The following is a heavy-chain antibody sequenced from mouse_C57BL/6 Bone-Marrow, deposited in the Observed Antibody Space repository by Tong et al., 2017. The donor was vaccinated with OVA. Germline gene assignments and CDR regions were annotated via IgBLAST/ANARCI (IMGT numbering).Heavy chain of an antibody. J-gene: IGHJ2*01. CDR1: GFSLTGYG. CDR3: ARDERLLRLRGD. V-gene: IGHV2-6-7*01. CDR2: IWGDGST. Sequence: VQLKESGPGLVAPSQSLSITCTVSGFSLTGYGVNWVRQPPGKGLEWLGMIWGDGSTDYNSALKSRLSISKDNSKSKVVLKMNRLQTDDTARYYCARDERLLRLRGDWGQGTTLTVSS. D-gene: IGHD1-2*01.